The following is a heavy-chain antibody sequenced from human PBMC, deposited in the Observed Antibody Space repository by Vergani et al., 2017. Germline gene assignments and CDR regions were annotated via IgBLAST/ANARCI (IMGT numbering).Heavy chain of an antibody. Sequence: QVQLQESGPGLVKPSQTLSLPSTVSGGSISSVGYYWSWIRQHHAKALAWMWYIYYSGSTYYNPSLKSRVTISVDTSKNQFSLKLSAVNAADPAVYYCARGYYDYVWGSYRQGAFDYWGQGTLVTVSS. V-gene: IGHV4-31*03. CDR2: IYYSGST. CDR3: ARGYYDYVWGSYRQGAFDY. J-gene: IGHJ4*02. CDR1: GGSISSVGYY. D-gene: IGHD3-16*02.